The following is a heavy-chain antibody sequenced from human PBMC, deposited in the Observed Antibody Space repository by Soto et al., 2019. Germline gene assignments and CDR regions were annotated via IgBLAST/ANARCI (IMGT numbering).Heavy chain of an antibody. CDR2: IKQDGREK. CDR3: ARKPLRNWFHP. CDR1: GFTFSSYW. Sequence: EVQLVESGGGLVQPGGSLRLSCAASGFTFSSYWMSWVRQAPGKGLEWVANIKQDGREKYYVDSVKGRLTISRDNAKNSLYLQMNSLRAEDTAVYYCARKPLRNWFHPWGQGTLVTVSS. D-gene: IGHD5-12*01. V-gene: IGHV3-7*01. J-gene: IGHJ5*02.